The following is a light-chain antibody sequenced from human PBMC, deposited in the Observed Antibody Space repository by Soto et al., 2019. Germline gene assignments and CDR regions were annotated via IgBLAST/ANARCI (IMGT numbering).Light chain of an antibody. Sequence: SALTQPASVSGSPGQSITISCTGTSRDVGGYNSVSWYQQHPGKTPKLIIYEVTYRPSGVSHRFSASKSGNTASLTISGLQAGDEADYYCISYTGSSTSYVFGTGTKVTVL. CDR3: ISYTGSSTSYV. CDR1: SRDVGGYNS. V-gene: IGLV2-14*01. J-gene: IGLJ1*01. CDR2: EVT.